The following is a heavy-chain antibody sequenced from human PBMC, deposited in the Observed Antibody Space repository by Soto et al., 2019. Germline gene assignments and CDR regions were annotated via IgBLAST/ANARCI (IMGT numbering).Heavy chain of an antibody. D-gene: IGHD3-22*01. CDR1: GVTFSSYS. CDR3: ARTFLSYYYDSRGSPPGF. J-gene: IGHJ4*02. CDR2: ISSSSSTI. V-gene: IGHV3-48*01. Sequence: GGSLRLPCGGSGVTFSSYSMNWGRQAPGKGLEWVSYISSSSSTIYYADSVKGRFTISRDNSKNSLYLQMNSLRADDTAVYYCARTFLSYYYDSRGSPPGFWGQGTLVTVSS.